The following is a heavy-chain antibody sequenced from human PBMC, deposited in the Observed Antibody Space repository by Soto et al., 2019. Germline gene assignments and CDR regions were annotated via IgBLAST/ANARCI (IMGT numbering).Heavy chain of an antibody. CDR1: GGSISSSSYY. Sequence: SETLSLTCTVSGGSISSSSYYWGWIRQPPGKGLEWIGSIYYSGSTYYNPPLKSRVTISVDTSKNQFSLKLSSVTAADTAVYYCARGGNSGYTYWGQGTLVTVSS. V-gene: IGHV4-39*01. D-gene: IGHD5-12*01. CDR2: IYYSGST. CDR3: ARGGNSGYTY. J-gene: IGHJ4*02.